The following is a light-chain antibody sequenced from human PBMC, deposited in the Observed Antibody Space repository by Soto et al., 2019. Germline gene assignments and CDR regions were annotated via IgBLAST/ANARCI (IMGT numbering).Light chain of an antibody. J-gene: IGKJ1*01. CDR3: QQYNSYSRT. V-gene: IGKV1-16*01. CDR2: AAS. CDR1: QGIRSY. Sequence: DIQMTQSPSSVSVSVGHRSSITCRASQGIRSYLAWYQKKKGKAPKVLIYAASTLQSGGPSRLRGSGYGTKVTIINSSLQADDFATYYYQQYNSYSRTFGHGTKVDIK.